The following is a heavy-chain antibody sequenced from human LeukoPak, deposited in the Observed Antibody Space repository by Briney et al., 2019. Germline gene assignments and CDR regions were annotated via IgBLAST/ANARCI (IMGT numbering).Heavy chain of an antibody. CDR2: IIHIFGTA. V-gene: IGHV1-69*05. CDR1: GGTFSSYA. CDR3: ASGEAVAGTRVLDY. D-gene: IGHD6-19*01. Sequence: SVKVSCNASGGTFSSYAISWVRQAPGQGLEWMGGIIHIFGTANYAQKFQGRVTITTDESTSTAYMELSSLRSEDTAVYYCASGEAVAGTRVLDYWGQGTLVTVSS. J-gene: IGHJ4*02.